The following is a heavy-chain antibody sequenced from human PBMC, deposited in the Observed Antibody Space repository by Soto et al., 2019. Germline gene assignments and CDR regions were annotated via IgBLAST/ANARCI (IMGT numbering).Heavy chain of an antibody. CDR3: AKDRQFRSYYESAGHYND. CDR2: ISGRGGVT. J-gene: IGHJ4*02. Sequence: EVQLLESGGGLVQPGGSLRLTCVGSGFTFRNQDMRWVRQAPGKGLEWVSGISGRGGVTYYADSVKGRFTISRDNSKNTLYLQTNCLRANDTAVYYCAKDRQFRSYYESAGHYNDWGQGTLVTVSS. D-gene: IGHD3-22*01. CDR1: GFTFRNQD. V-gene: IGHV3-23*01.